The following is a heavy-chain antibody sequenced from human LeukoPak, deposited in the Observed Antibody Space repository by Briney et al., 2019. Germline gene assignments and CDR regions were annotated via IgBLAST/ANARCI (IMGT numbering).Heavy chain of an antibody. CDR1: GYTFTGYY. D-gene: IGHD2-15*01. CDR3: ARYCSGGSCVDY. Sequence: ASVKVSCKASGYTFTGYYMHWVRQAPGQGLEWMGRINPNSGGTNYAQKFQGRVTMTRDTSISTAYMELSRLRSDDTAVYYCARYCSGGSCVDYWGQGTLVTVSS. J-gene: IGHJ4*02. V-gene: IGHV1-2*06. CDR2: INPNSGGT.